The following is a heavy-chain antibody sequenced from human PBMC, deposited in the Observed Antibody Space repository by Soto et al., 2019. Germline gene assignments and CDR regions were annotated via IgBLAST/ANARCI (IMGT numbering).Heavy chain of an antibody. CDR1: GFTVSSNF. CDR2: IYSGGNT. D-gene: IGHD3-10*01. V-gene: IGHV3-53*04. Sequence: EVQLVESGGGLVQPGGSLRLSCAASGFTVSSNFMNWVRQAPGKGLEWVSVIYSGGNTYYADSVKGRFTISRHNSKNTLYLQINSLRVEDSAVYYCARDNDYGSGRLDYWGQGTLVIVSS. CDR3: ARDNDYGSGRLDY. J-gene: IGHJ4*02.